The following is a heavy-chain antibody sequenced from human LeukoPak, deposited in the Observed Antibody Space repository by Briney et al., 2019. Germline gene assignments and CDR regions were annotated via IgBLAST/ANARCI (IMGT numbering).Heavy chain of an antibody. CDR3: ARDPSIAVADNFDY. CDR1: GYTFTGYY. J-gene: IGHJ4*02. V-gene: IGHV1-2*02. D-gene: IGHD6-19*01. CDR2: INPNSGGT. Sequence: ASVKVSCKASGYTFTGYYMHWVRQAPGQGLEWMGWINPNSGGTNYAQKFQGRVTMTRDTSISTAYMELSRLRSDDTAVYYCARDPSIAVADNFDYWGQGTLVTVSS.